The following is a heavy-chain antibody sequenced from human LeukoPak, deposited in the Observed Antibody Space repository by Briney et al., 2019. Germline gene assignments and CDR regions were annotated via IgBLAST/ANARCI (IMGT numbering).Heavy chain of an antibody. D-gene: IGHD6-19*01. CDR3: AKDIGVYYYYGMDV. Sequence: GRSLRLSCAASGFTFSSYGMHWVRQAPGKGLEWVAVIWYDGSNKYYADSVKGRFTISRDNSKNTLYLQMNSLRAEDTAVYYCAKDIGVYYYYGMDVWGQGTTVTVSS. J-gene: IGHJ6*02. CDR1: GFTFSSYG. CDR2: IWYDGSNK. V-gene: IGHV3-33*06.